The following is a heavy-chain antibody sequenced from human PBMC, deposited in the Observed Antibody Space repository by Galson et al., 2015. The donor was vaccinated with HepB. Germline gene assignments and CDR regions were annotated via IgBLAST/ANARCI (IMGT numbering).Heavy chain of an antibody. CDR2: IKQDGSEK. V-gene: IGHV3-7*01. CDR1: GFTLSNYW. Sequence: SLRLSCAASGFTLSNYWMSWVRQAPGKGLEWVANIKQDGSEKYYVDSVEGRFTISRDNAKNSLYLKMNSLRAEDTAVYYCARARWVAAKYYFDYWGQGTLVTVSS. CDR3: ARARWVAAKYYFDY. D-gene: IGHD4-23*01. J-gene: IGHJ4*02.